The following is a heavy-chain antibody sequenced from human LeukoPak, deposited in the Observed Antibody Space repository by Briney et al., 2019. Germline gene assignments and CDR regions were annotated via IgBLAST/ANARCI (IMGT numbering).Heavy chain of an antibody. CDR1: GFTFSSYS. D-gene: IGHD3-22*01. V-gene: IGHV3-48*02. Sequence: GGSLRLSCAASGFTFSSYSMNWVRQAPGKGLEWVSYISSSSSTICYADSVKGRFTISRDNAKNSLYLQMNSLRDEDTAVYYCARSRAYDSTYWYFDLWGRGTLVTVSS. CDR3: ARSRAYDSTYWYFDL. CDR2: ISSSSSTI. J-gene: IGHJ2*01.